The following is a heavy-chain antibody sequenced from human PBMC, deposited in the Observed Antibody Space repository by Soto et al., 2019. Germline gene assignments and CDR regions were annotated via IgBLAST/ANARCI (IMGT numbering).Heavy chain of an antibody. V-gene: IGHV3-30*18. J-gene: IGHJ4*02. D-gene: IGHD3-9*01. Sequence: PGGSLRLSCAASGFTFSSYGMHWVRQAPGKGLEWVAVISYDGSNKYYADSVKGRFTISRDNSKNTLYLQMNSLRAEDMAVYYCAKDGELRYFDWLSQQEGVLNYFDYWGQGTLVTVSS. CDR1: GFTFSSYG. CDR2: ISYDGSNK. CDR3: AKDGELRYFDWLSQQEGVLNYFDY.